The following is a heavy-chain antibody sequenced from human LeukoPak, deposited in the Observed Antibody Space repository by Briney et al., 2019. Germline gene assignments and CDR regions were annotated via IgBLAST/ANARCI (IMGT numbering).Heavy chain of an antibody. J-gene: IGHJ4*02. CDR2: INPSGGST. CDR3: ARARENDYLSY. CDR1: GYTFTSYY. Sequence: GASVTVSCKASGYTFTSYYMHWVRQAPGQGLEWMGIINPSGGSTRYAQKFQGRVTITRDTSTSTVYMELSSLRSEDTAVYYCARARENDYLSYWGQGTLVTVSS. V-gene: IGHV1-46*01.